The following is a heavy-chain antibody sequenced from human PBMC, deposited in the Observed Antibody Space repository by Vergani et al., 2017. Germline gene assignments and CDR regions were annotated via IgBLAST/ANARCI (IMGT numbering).Heavy chain of an antibody. CDR1: GFTFSSYE. Sequence: EVQLVESGGGLVQPGGSLRLSCAASGFTFSSYEMNWVRQAPGKGLEWVSYISSSGSTIYYADSVKGRFTISRDNAKNSLYLQMNSLRAEDTAVYYCARDSNDYGDYDNWFDPWGQGTLVTVSS. CDR3: ARDSNDYGDYDNWFDP. V-gene: IGHV3-48*03. J-gene: IGHJ5*02. D-gene: IGHD4-17*01. CDR2: ISSSGSTI.